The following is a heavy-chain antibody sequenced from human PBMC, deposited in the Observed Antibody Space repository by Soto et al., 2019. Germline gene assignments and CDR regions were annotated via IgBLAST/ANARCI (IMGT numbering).Heavy chain of an antibody. D-gene: IGHD6-19*01. V-gene: IGHV3-7*01. CDR1: GFTFSSYW. Sequence: GGSLRLSCAASGFTFSSYWMSWVRQAPGKGLEWVANIKQDGSEKNYVDSVKGRFTISRDNAKNSLDLQMNSLRAEDTAVYYCARGRVAVAGSPDYWGQGTLVTVSS. CDR3: ARGRVAVAGSPDY. J-gene: IGHJ4*02. CDR2: IKQDGSEK.